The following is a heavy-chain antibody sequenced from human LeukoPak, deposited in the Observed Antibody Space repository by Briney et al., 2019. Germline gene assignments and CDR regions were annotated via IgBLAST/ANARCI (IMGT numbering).Heavy chain of an antibody. CDR3: ARDPRENWFDP. CDR1: GGSISSYY. V-gene: IGHV4-59*01. CDR2: IYYSGST. Sequence: PSETLSLTCTVSGGSISSYYWSWIRQPPGKGLEWSGYIYYSGSTNYNPSLKSRVTISVDTSKNQLSLKLRSVTAADTAVSYCARDPRENWFDPWGQGTLVTVSS. J-gene: IGHJ5*02.